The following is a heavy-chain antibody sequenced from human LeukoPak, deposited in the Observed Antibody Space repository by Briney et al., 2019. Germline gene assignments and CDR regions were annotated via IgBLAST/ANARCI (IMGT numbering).Heavy chain of an antibody. Sequence: TGGSVRLFCAASGFNFSTYAIHWVRQAPGKGLEWVAFISYDGTNKNYADPVKGRFTISRDNSKNTLYLQLNSLRAEDTAVYYCARDRTPNWSAYSNPTFHYWGQGTLVTVSS. CDR1: GFNFSTYA. CDR3: ARDRTPNWSAYSNPTFHY. V-gene: IGHV3-30*07. D-gene: IGHD4-11*01. CDR2: ISYDGTNK. J-gene: IGHJ4*02.